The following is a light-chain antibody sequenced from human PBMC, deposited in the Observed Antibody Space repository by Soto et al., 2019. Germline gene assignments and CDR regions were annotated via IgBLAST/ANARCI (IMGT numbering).Light chain of an antibody. V-gene: IGKV3-15*01. J-gene: IGKJ5*01. CDR1: QSVSSS. Sequence: EIVMTQSPATLSVSPGEGATLSCRASQSVSSSLAWYQQKPGQVPRLLIYGTSTRATGIPARFSGSGSGTEFTLTISSLQSEDFAVYYCQQYNNWLAITFGQGTRLEIK. CDR2: GTS. CDR3: QQYNNWLAIT.